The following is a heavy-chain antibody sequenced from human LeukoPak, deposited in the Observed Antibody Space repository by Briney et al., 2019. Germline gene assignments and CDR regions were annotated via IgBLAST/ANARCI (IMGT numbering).Heavy chain of an antibody. Sequence: PGGSLRLSCAASGFTFSSFGMHWVRKAPGKGLEWVAVIWYHGNEIHYADSVKGRFTISRDNFRNTLYLQMNSLRAEDSAVYYCVRGSGGNGYGYWGDNWGQGTLVTVSS. V-gene: IGHV3-33*01. CDR2: IWYHGNEI. CDR3: VRGSGGNGYGYWGDN. CDR1: GFTFSSFG. D-gene: IGHD5-12*01. J-gene: IGHJ4*02.